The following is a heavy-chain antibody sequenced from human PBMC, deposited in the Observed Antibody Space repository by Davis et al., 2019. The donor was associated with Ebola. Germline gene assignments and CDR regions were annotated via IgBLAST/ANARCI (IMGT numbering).Heavy chain of an antibody. CDR1: GFTFSSYA. J-gene: IGHJ5*02. D-gene: IGHD3-10*01. CDR3: AKVGRLTLTWLDP. V-gene: IGHV3-23*01. Sequence: PGGSLRLSCAASGFTFSSYAMSWVRQAPGKGLEWVSGISSSGGGTYYADSVKGRFTISRDNSKNTLDLQMNSLRVEDTAIYYCAKVGRLTLTWLDPWGQGTLVTVSS. CDR2: ISSSGGGT.